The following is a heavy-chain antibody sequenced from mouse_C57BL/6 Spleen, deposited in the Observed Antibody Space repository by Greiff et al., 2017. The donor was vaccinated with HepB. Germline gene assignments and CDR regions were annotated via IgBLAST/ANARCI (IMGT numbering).Heavy chain of an antibody. CDR1: GYTFTSYW. D-gene: IGHD2-5*01. Sequence: QVQLKESGAELVKPGASVKMSCKASGYTFTSYWITWVKQRPGQGLEWIGDIYPGSGSTNYNEKFKSKATLTVDTSSSTAYMQLSSLTSEDSAVYYCARSNYEMDYWGQGTSVTVSS. CDR3: ARSNYEMDY. V-gene: IGHV1-55*01. J-gene: IGHJ4*01. CDR2: IYPGSGST.